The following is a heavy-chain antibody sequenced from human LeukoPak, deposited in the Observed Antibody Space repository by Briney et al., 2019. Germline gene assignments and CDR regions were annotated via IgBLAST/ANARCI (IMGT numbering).Heavy chain of an antibody. CDR1: GFTFSSYA. CDR2: ISGSGGST. V-gene: IGHV3-23*01. D-gene: IGHD5-18*01. Sequence: GGSLRLSCAASGFTFSSYAMSWVRQAPGKGLEWVSAISGSGGSTYYADSVKGRFTISRDNSKNTLYLQMNSLRAEDTAVYYCAKDGFRIQLWFDHRSHNYFDYWGQGTLVTVSS. J-gene: IGHJ4*02. CDR3: AKDGFRIQLWFDHRSHNYFDY.